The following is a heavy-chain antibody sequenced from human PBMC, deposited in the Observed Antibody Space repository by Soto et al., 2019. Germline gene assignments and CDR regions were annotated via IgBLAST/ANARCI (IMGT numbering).Heavy chain of an antibody. CDR1: GFTFSSYA. CDR2: ISGSGGST. Sequence: PGGSLRLSCVASGFTFSSYAMSWFRQAPGKGLEWVSAISGSGGSTYYADSVKGRFTISRDNSKNTLYLQMNSLRAEDTAVYYCAKDSALIVSYFDYWGQGTLVTVSS. CDR3: AKDSALIVSYFDY. V-gene: IGHV3-23*01. J-gene: IGHJ4*02. D-gene: IGHD3-22*01.